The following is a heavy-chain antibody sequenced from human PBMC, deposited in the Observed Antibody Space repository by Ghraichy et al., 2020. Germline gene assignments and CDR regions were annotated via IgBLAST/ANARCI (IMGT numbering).Heavy chain of an antibody. V-gene: IGHV1-2*06. Sequence: VKVSCKASGYTFTGYYMHWVRQAPGQGLEWMGRINPNNGGTNYAQNFQGRVTMTRDTSISIAYMELSRLRSDDTAVYYCARARDGYNLHFDYWGQGTLVTVSS. CDR2: INPNNGGT. CDR1: GYTFTGYY. D-gene: IGHD5-24*01. CDR3: ARARDGYNLHFDY. J-gene: IGHJ4*02.